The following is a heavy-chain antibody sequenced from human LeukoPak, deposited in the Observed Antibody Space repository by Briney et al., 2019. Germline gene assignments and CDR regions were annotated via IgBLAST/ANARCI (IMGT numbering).Heavy chain of an antibody. V-gene: IGHV1-18*01. Sequence: ASVKVSCKASGYTFTSYGISWVRQAPGHGLEWMGWISAYNGNTNYAQKLQGRVTMTTDTSTSTAYMELRSLRSDDTAVYYCARDARITIFGVVIVLGIDYWGQGTLVTVSS. CDR3: ARDARITIFGVVIVLGIDY. D-gene: IGHD3-3*01. CDR1: GYTFTSYG. CDR2: ISAYNGNT. J-gene: IGHJ4*02.